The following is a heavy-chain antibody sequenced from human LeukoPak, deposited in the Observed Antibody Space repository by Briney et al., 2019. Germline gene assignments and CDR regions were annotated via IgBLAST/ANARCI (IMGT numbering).Heavy chain of an antibody. Sequence: GGTLRLSCAASGFTFSSYGMSWVRQAPGKGLEWVSAISGSGGSTYYADSVKGRFNISRDNSKNTVYLQMNSLRAEDTAVYYCAKSPLKYSGSYLDYWGQGTLVTVSS. CDR3: AKSPLKYSGSYLDY. CDR1: GFTFSSYG. CDR2: ISGSGGST. J-gene: IGHJ4*02. D-gene: IGHD1-26*01. V-gene: IGHV3-23*01.